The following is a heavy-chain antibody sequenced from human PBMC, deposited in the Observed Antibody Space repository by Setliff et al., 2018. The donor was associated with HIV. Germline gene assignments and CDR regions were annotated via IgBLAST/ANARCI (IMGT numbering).Heavy chain of an antibody. V-gene: IGHV4-39*01. J-gene: IGHJ3*02. Sequence: SETLSLTCTVSGGSISTSRYYWGWIRQPPGKGLEWIGSINYRGNTYYNPSLTSRAAIFVDTSKNQISLKLSSVTAADTAVYYCARQPRYTYGTPPAFDIWGRGTVVTVSS. D-gene: IGHD5-18*01. CDR2: INYRGNT. CDR3: ARQPRYTYGTPPAFDI. CDR1: GGSISTSRYY.